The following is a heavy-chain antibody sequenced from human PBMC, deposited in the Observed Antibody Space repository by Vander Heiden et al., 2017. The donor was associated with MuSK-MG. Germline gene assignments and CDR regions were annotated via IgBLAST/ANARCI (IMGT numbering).Heavy chain of an antibody. CDR1: RFAYRRYG. V-gene: IGHV3-21*01. Sequence: EVQLVESGGGLVKPGGSVRLSCEAVRFAYRRYGMNWVRQAPGKGLDWFSSISSSSSYIYYADSVKGRFTISRDNAKNALYLQMNSLRAEDTAVYYCAKDYGGNSVVVTFDYWGQGTLVTVSS. D-gene: IGHD4-17*01. CDR3: AKDYGGNSVVVTFDY. J-gene: IGHJ4*02. CDR2: ISSSSSYI.